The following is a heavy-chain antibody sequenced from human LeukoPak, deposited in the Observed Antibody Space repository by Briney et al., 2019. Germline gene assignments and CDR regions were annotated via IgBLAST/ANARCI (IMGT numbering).Heavy chain of an antibody. D-gene: IGHD1-26*01. V-gene: IGHV4-59*08. Sequence: KSSESLSLTCPVSGGSLSSHYWSWIRRTPGKGLEWFGSIFYSGSTNYNPSLKSRVTMSVDTSKNQFSLKLSSVTAADTAVYYCARLSGAVFDYWGQGTLVTVSS. CDR1: GGSLSSHY. J-gene: IGHJ4*02. CDR3: ARLSGAVFDY. CDR2: IFYSGST.